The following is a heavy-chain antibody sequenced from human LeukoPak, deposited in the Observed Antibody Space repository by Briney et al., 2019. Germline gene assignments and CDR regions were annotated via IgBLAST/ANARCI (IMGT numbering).Heavy chain of an antibody. D-gene: IGHD3-22*01. V-gene: IGHV1-69*13. CDR1: GGTFSTYA. CDR3: ARGGLYYDSTGYYYY. Sequence: ASVKVSCKASGGTFSTYAISWVRQAPGQGLEWMGGIVPIFGTAYYAQKFQGRVTLTADESTSTAYMELSSLRSEDTAVYYCARGGLYYDSTGYYYYWGQGTLVTVSS. CDR2: IVPIFGTA. J-gene: IGHJ4*02.